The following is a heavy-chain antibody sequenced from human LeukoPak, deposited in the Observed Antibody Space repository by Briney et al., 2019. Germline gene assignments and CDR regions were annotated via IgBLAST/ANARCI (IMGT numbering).Heavy chain of an antibody. CDR1: GGTFSSYA. D-gene: IGHD3-3*01. J-gene: IGHJ6*02. V-gene: IGHV1-69*13. Sequence: SVKVSCKASGGTFSSYAISWVRQVPGQGLEWMGGIIPIFGTANYAQKFQGRVTITADESTSTAYMELSSLRSEDTAVYYCARELSTQGITTFGMDVWGQGTTVTVSS. CDR3: ARELSTQGITTFGMDV. CDR2: IIPIFGTA.